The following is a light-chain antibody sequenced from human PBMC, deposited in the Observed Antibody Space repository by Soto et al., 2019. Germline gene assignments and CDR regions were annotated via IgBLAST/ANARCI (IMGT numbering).Light chain of an antibody. CDR1: QSVSSN. CDR2: GAS. Sequence: EIVMTQSPATLSVSPWERATLSCRASQSVSSNLAWYQQKPGQAPRLLIYGASTRATGIPARFSGSGSGTDFTLTISSVESEDFAIYYCQQRHMWPITFGQGTRLEIK. J-gene: IGKJ5*01. V-gene: IGKV3-15*01. CDR3: QQRHMWPIT.